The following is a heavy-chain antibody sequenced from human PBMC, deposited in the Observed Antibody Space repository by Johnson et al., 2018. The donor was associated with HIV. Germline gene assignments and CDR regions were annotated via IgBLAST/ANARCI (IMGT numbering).Heavy chain of an antibody. D-gene: IGHD6-13*01. J-gene: IGHJ3*02. CDR2: ISWNSGSI. CDR1: GFTFDDYA. CDR3: AKVQLVRTFDAFDI. V-gene: IGHV3-9*01. Sequence: EVQLVESGGGSVQPGRSLRLSCAASGFTFDDYAMHWVRQAPGKGLEWVSGISWNSGSIGHADSVKGRFTISRDNAKNSLHLQMSSLRAEDTALYYCAKVQLVRTFDAFDIWGQGTMVTVSS.